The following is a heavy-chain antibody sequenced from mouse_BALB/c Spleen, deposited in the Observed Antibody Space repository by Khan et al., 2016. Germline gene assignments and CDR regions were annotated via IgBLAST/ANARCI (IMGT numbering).Heavy chain of an antibody. CDR2: IHYSGST. CDR1: GCSITSDYS. J-gene: IGHJ3*01. CDR3: ARYYYGGAPWFAY. Sequence: EVQLVESGPDLVKPSQSLSLTCTVTGCSITSDYSWHWIRQFPGNKLEWMGYIHYSGSTNYNPSLKSRISISRDTSKNQFFLQLNSVTTEDTATYYCARYYYGGAPWFAYWGQGTLVTVSA. V-gene: IGHV3-1*02. D-gene: IGHD1-1*01.